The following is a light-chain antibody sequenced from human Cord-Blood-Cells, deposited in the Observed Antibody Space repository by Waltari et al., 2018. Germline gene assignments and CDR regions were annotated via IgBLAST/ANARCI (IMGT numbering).Light chain of an antibody. CDR1: SSDVGGYNY. J-gene: IGLJ1*01. CDR3: CSYAGSYTFVYV. Sequence: QSALTQPRSVSGSPGQSVTISCTGTSSDVGGYNYVPWYQQHPGKAPKLMIYDVSKRPSGVPDRFSGSKSGNTASLTISGLQAEDEADYYCCSYAGSYTFVYVFGTGTKVTVL. V-gene: IGLV2-11*01. CDR2: DVS.